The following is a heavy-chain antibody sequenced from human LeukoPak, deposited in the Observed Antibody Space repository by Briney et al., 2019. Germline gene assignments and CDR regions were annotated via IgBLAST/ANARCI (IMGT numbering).Heavy chain of an antibody. Sequence: GGSLRPSCAASGFTFSSYAMHWVRQAPGKGLEWVAVISYDGSNKYYADSVKGRFTISRDNSKNTLYLQMNSLRAEDTAVYYCARERGSSPGHWFDPWGQGTLVTVSS. D-gene: IGHD3-10*01. CDR1: GFTFSSYA. CDR2: ISYDGSNK. J-gene: IGHJ5*02. V-gene: IGHV3-30*04. CDR3: ARERGSSPGHWFDP.